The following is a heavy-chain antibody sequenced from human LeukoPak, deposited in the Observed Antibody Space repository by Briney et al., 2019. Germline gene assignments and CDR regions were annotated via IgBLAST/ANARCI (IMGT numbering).Heavy chain of an antibody. CDR2: IYPDDSDT. CDR3: ARRAYYSVSGSYRWFDS. J-gene: IGHJ5*01. CDR1: GYSFTSYW. Sequence: GESLKISCEGSGYSFTSYWIGWVRQMPGKGLEWVGMIYPDDSDTRYSPSFQGQVTISVDKSISTAYLQWSSLKASDTAMYYCARRAYYSVSGSYRWFDSWGQGTLVTVSS. V-gene: IGHV5-51*01. D-gene: IGHD3-10*01.